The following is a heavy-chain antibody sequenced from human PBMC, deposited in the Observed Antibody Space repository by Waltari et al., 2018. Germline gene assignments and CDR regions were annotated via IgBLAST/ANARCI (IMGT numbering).Heavy chain of an antibody. J-gene: IGHJ4*02. CDR3: ARPYYGDYFFDY. D-gene: IGHD4-17*01. Sequence: EVQLVESGGGLVQPGGSLRLSCAASGFTFSSYWMSWVRQAPGKWLELVANIKQDGSEKYYVDSVKGRFTISRDNAKNSLYLQMNSLRAEDTAVYYCARPYYGDYFFDYWGQGTLVTVSS. CDR2: IKQDGSEK. V-gene: IGHV3-7*01. CDR1: GFTFSSYW.